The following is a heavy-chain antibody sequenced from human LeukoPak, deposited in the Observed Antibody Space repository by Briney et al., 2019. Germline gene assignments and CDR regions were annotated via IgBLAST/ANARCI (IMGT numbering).Heavy chain of an antibody. D-gene: IGHD3-10*01. CDR2: ISGGSGTI. Sequence: PGGSLRLSCAASGLTFGSYSMIWVRQAPGKGLEWISYISGGSGTINYADSVKGRFTVSRDNAKNSLYLQMNSLRDEDTAVYSCARVRSGYYFDYWSQGTLVTVSS. CDR3: ARVRSGYYFDY. J-gene: IGHJ4*02. V-gene: IGHV3-48*02. CDR1: GLTFGSYS.